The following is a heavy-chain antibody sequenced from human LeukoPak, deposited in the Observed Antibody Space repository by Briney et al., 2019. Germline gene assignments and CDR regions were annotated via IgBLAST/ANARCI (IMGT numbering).Heavy chain of an antibody. D-gene: IGHD2-2*02. CDR2: IYHSGNT. Sequence: SGTLSLTCAVSGASISSSNWWSWVRQPPGKGLEWIGEIYHSGNTIYNPSLKSRVTISVDKSKNQFSLKLSSVTAADTAVYYCARRPRLYNWFDPWGQGTLVTVSS. J-gene: IGHJ5*02. CDR3: ARRPRLYNWFDP. V-gene: IGHV4-4*02. CDR1: GASISSSNW.